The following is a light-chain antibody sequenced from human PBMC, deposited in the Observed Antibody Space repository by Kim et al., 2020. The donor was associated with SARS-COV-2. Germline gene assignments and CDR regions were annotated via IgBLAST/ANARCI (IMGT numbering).Light chain of an antibody. V-gene: IGLV3-1*01. CDR1: KLGDKY. CDR2: QDS. CDR3: QAWDSSTVV. J-gene: IGLJ2*01. Sequence: VSPGQTASITCSGDKLGDKYACWYQQKPGQSPVLFIYQDSNRPSGIPERFSGSNSGNTATLTISGTQAMDEADYYCQAWDSSTVVFGGGTQLTVL.